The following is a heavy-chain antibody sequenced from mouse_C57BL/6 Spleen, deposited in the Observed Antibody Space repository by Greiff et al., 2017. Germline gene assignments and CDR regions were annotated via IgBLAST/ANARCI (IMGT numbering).Heavy chain of an antibody. CDR1: GFNIKDDY. CDR3: TSWVRYFDY. V-gene: IGHV14-4*01. Sequence: VQLQQSGAELVRPGASVKLSCTASGFNIKDDYMHWVKQRPEQGLEWIGWIDPENGDTEYAAKFQGKATITADTSSNTAYLQLSSLTSEDTAVYYCTSWVRYFDYWGQGTTLTVSS. D-gene: IGHD4-1*01. J-gene: IGHJ2*01. CDR2: IDPENGDT.